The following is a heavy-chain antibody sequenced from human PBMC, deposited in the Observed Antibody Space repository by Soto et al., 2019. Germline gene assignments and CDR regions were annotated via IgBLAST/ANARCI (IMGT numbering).Heavy chain of an antibody. V-gene: IGHV5-51*01. CDR2: IYPGDSDT. CDR1: GYSFTSYW. J-gene: IGHJ4*02. Sequence: GESLKISCKGSGYSFTSYWIGWVRQMPGKGLEWMGIIYPGDSDTRYSPSFQGQVTISADKSISTAYLQWSSLKASDTAMYYCARQYDTSGYYYGTLVDWGQGTLVTVPS. CDR3: ARQYDTSGYYYGTLVD. D-gene: IGHD3-22*01.